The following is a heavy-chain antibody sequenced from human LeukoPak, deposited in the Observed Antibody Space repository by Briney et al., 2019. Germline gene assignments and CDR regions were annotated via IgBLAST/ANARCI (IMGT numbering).Heavy chain of an antibody. CDR3: ARGLILY. V-gene: IGHV3-48*03. CDR2: ISSSGGTM. Sequence: GGSLRLSCAASGFTFSSYEMNWVRQAPGKGLEWVSYISSSGGTMYYADSVKGRFTISRDNAKNSLYLQMNSLRAEDTAVHYCARGLILYWGQGTLVTVSS. J-gene: IGHJ4*02. D-gene: IGHD2-21*01. CDR1: GFTFSSYE.